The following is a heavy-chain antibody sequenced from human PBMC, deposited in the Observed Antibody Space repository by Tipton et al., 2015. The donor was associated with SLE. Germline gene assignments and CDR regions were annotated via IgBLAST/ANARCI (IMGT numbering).Heavy chain of an antibody. J-gene: IGHJ4*02. CDR3: ARVLGGLGLFDY. CDR1: GFTVSSNY. Sequence: SLRLSCAASGFTVSSNYMSWVRQAPGKGLEWVSVIYSGGSTYYADSVKGRFTISRDNSKNTLYLQMNSLRAEDAAVYYCARVLGGLGLFDYWGQGTLVTVSS. D-gene: IGHD2-15*01. V-gene: IGHV3-53*05. CDR2: IYSGGST.